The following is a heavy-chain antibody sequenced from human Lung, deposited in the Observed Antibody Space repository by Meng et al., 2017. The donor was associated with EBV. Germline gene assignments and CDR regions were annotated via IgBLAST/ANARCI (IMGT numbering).Heavy chain of an antibody. CDR1: GFIFNNYR. D-gene: IGHD3-16*01. Sequence: EVQRAESCGGLVEPGGSLRLSCAVSGFIFNNYRMNCVRQAPGKGLEWVSVIDYGGISTYYADSVKGRFTISRDNAKNSVSLPMNNLRAEDTAVYYCVREEYDPRDFWGQGTLVTVSS. V-gene: IGHV3-21*01. CDR3: VREEYDPRDF. CDR2: IDYGGIST. J-gene: IGHJ4*02.